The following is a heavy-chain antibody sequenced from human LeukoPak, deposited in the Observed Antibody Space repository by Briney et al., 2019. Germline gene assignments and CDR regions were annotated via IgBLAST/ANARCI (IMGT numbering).Heavy chain of an antibody. CDR1: GFTFSSYA. V-gene: IGHV3-48*04. CDR2: ISSSSGTI. CDR3: ARDDYDSSGYSGAFDI. J-gene: IGHJ3*02. D-gene: IGHD3-22*01. Sequence: PGGSLRLSCAASGFTFSSYAMNWVRQAPGKGLEWVSYISSSSGTIYYVDSVKGRFTISRDNAKNSLYLQMNGLRAEDTAVYYCARDDYDSSGYSGAFDIWGQGTMVTVSS.